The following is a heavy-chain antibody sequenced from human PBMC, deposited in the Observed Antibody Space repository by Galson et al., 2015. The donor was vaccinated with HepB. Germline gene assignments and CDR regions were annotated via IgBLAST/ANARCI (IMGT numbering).Heavy chain of an antibody. J-gene: IGHJ2*01. CDR2: ISYDGSNK. D-gene: IGHD2-2*01. V-gene: IGHV3-30*18. CDR1: GFTFSSYS. CDR3: AKGYCSSTSCSYWYFDL. Sequence: SLRLSCAASGFTFSSYSMHWVRQAPGKGLEWVAVISYDGSNKYYADSVKGRFTISRDNSKNTLYLQMNSPRAEDTAVYYCAKGYCSSTSCSYWYFDLWGRGTLVTVSS.